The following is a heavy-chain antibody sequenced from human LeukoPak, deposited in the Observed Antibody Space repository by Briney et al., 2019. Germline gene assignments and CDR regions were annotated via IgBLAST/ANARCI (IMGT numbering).Heavy chain of an antibody. CDR1: GFTFSSYV. V-gene: IGHV3-23*01. D-gene: IGHD3-3*01. CDR2: ISGSAGST. J-gene: IGHJ4*02. CDR3: AKAPEGSGYRPSVY. Sequence: PGGSLRLSCAASGFTFSSYVMSWVRQAPGKGLEWVSSISGSAGSTYYTDSVKGRFAISRDNSKNTLYLQMNSLRAEDTAVYYCAKAPEGSGYRPSVYWGQGTLVTVSS.